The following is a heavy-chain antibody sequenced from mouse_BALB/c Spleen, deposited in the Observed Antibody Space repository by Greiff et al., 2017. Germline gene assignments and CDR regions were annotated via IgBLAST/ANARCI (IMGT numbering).Heavy chain of an antibody. Sequence: EVQLVESGPGLVKPSQSLSLTCTVTGYSITSDYAWNWIRQFPGNKLEWMGYISYSGSTSYNPSLKSRISITRDTSKNQFFLQLNSVTTEDTATYYCARGYGLAYWGQGTLVTVSA. V-gene: IGHV3-2*02. CDR1: GYSITSDYA. CDR2: ISYSGST. CDR3: ARGYGLAY. J-gene: IGHJ3*01. D-gene: IGHD1-2*01.